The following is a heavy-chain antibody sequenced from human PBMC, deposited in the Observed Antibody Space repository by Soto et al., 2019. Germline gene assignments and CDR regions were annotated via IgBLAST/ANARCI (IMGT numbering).Heavy chain of an antibody. V-gene: IGHV3-48*02. Sequence: GGSLRLSCEASGFSFGSYSMNWVRQAPGKGLEWVSFISGRGTTTYYADPVKGRFTVSRDNAKNSLSLEVNSLRDEDTAVYYCARLGYCSSATCKYYFYYYGMDVWGQGTTVTVSS. CDR3: ARLGYCSSATCKYYFYYYGMDV. CDR1: GFSFGSYS. D-gene: IGHD2-2*01. J-gene: IGHJ6*02. CDR2: ISGRGTTT.